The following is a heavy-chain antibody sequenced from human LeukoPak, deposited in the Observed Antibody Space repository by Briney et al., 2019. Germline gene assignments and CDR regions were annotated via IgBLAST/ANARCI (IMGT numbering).Heavy chain of an antibody. J-gene: IGHJ6*03. Sequence: GGSLRLSCAVSGFTFSTYVMHWVRQAPGKGLEWVAVISYDVSNKYYADSVKGRFTISRDNSKNTLYLQMNSLRAEDTAVYYCAKDGAVAAYYYYYYMDVWGKGTTVTISS. D-gene: IGHD6-19*01. CDR1: GFTFSTYV. V-gene: IGHV3-30*18. CDR3: AKDGAVAAYYYYYYMDV. CDR2: ISYDVSNK.